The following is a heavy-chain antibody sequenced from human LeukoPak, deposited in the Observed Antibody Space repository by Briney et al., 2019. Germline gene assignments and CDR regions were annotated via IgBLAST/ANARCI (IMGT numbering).Heavy chain of an antibody. V-gene: IGHV3-21*01. CDR2: ISSSSSYI. D-gene: IGHD1-1*01. J-gene: IGHJ6*03. CDR3: ARDRLLEDRDYHYYYYMDV. Sequence: GGSLRLSCAASGFTFNIYSMNWVRQAPGKGLEWVSSISSSSSYIYYADSVKGRFTISRDNAKNSLYLQMNSLRAEDTAVYYCARDRLLEDRDYHYYYYMDVWGIGTTVTVSS. CDR1: GFTFNIYS.